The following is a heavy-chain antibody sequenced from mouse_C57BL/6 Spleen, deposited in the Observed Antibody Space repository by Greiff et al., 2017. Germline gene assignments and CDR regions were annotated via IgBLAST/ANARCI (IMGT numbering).Heavy chain of an antibody. J-gene: IGHJ1*03. D-gene: IGHD1-2*01. CDR1: GFTFSSYA. Sequence: EVQGVESGGGLVKPGGSLKLSCAASGFTFSSYAMSWVRQTPEKRLEWVATISDGGSYTYYPDNVKGRFTISRDNAKNNLYLQMSHLKSEDTAMYYCARDYDGLYWYFDVWGTGTTVTVSS. V-gene: IGHV5-4*01. CDR3: ARDYDGLYWYFDV. CDR2: ISDGGSYT.